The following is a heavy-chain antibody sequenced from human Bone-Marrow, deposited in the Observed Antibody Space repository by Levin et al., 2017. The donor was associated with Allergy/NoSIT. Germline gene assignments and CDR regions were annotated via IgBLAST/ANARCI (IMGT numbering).Heavy chain of an antibody. J-gene: IGHJ4*02. Sequence: GGSLRLSCATSGFIFSDYAMSWIRQAPGKGLEWVSGISGSGGNTYYADSVKGRFTISRDNSESTLYLQMNSLTAEDTAVYYCAKSGPYSSSSSRTFDYWGQGTLVTVSS. CDR2: ISGSGGNT. CDR1: GFIFSDYA. V-gene: IGHV3-23*01. CDR3: AKSGPYSSSSSRTFDY. D-gene: IGHD1-26*01.